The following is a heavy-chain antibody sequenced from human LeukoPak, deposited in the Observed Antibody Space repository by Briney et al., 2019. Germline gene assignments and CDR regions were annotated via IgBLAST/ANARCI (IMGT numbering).Heavy chain of an antibody. J-gene: IGHJ3*02. CDR2: IYTSGST. D-gene: IGHD2-15*01. V-gene: IGHV4-4*07. CDR3: ARGTRVVALYDALDI. Sequence: SETLSLTCTVSGGSISSYYWSWIRQPAGKGLEWIGRIYTSGSTNYNPSLKSRVTMSVDTSKNQFSLKLSSVTAADTAVYYCARGTRVVALYDALDIWGQGTMVTVSS. CDR1: GGSISSYY.